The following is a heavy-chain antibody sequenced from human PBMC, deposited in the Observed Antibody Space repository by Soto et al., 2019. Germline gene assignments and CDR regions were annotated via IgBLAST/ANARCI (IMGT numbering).Heavy chain of an antibody. CDR2: VYYRGRS. V-gene: IGHV4-39*01. D-gene: IGHD2-8*01. Sequence: SETLSLTCTFSCGSVINSNYYWGWIRQSPGKGLEWIGSVYYRGRSYSKSSVKSRVTISVDTSKNQFSLNLNSVTASDTAVYYCVSQRTSVLTQAYFDYWGPGALVAVSS. CDR3: VSQRTSVLTQAYFDY. CDR1: CGSVINSNYY. J-gene: IGHJ4*02.